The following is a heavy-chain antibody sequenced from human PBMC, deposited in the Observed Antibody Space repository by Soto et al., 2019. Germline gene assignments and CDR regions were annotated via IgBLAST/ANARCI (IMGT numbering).Heavy chain of an antibody. D-gene: IGHD1-7*01. CDR2: IWYDGRNK. Sequence: QVQLVESGGGVVQPGRSLRLSCAASGFTFSSYGMHWVRQAPGKGLEWVAFIWYDGRNKYYADSVKGRFTISRDNSKDTLYLQINSRRAEDTAVYYCARDISPGTTGGIDYCGQGTLVTVSS. J-gene: IGHJ4*02. V-gene: IGHV3-33*01. CDR1: GFTFSSYG. CDR3: ARDISPGTTGGIDY.